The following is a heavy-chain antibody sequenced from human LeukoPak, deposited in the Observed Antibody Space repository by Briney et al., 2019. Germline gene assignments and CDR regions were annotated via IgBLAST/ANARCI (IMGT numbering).Heavy chain of an antibody. Sequence: SETLSLTCSVSGDSVSSGSHYWSWIRQPPGKGLEWIGYIYYNGGTESSPSLKSRVNISLDTSKNQFSLKLSSVTAADTAVYYCAVVGGYFDYWGQGILVAVSS. J-gene: IGHJ4*02. D-gene: IGHD3-10*01. V-gene: IGHV4-61*01. CDR3: AVVGGYFDY. CDR1: GDSVSSGSHY. CDR2: IYYNGGT.